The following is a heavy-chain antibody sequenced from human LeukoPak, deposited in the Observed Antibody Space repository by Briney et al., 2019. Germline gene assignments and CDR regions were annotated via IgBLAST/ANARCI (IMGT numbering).Heavy chain of an antibody. D-gene: IGHD3-10*01. Sequence: GGSLRLSCAASRFTSSSYWMSWVRQAPGKGLEWVAHIKHDGSEKYYVDSVKGRFTISRDNAKNSLHLQMNSLRAEDTAVYYCARGFSGSRQRKVRGVIEVAFDIWGQGTMVTVSS. CDR1: RFTSSSYW. J-gene: IGHJ3*02. V-gene: IGHV3-7*01. CDR3: ARGFSGSRQRKVRGVIEVAFDI. CDR2: IKHDGSEK.